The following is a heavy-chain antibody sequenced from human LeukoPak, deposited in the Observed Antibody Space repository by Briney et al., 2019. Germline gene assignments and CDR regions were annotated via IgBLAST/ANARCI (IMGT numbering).Heavy chain of an antibody. J-gene: IGHJ4*02. V-gene: IGHV3-43*01. CDR3: VKDLSYESSGYVFDY. D-gene: IGHD3-22*01. CDR1: GFTFEDYT. CDR2: ISWDGTT. Sequence: GGSLRLSCAASGFTFEDYTMHWVRQAPGKTLEWVSLISWDGTTYYRDSVKGRFTISRDNGKNSLYLQMDTLTSEDTAFYYCVKDLSYESSGYVFDYWGQGTLVTVSS.